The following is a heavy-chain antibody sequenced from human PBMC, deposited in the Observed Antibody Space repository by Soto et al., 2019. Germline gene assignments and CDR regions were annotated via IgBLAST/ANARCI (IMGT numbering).Heavy chain of an antibody. J-gene: IGHJ5*02. Sequence: QVQLQESGPGLVKPSATLSLTCTVSGGSFKSGSYSWSWIRQPPGKGLEWIGYVYHTGRTSYNPYRKSRVSIAREATETQYSLNPDSVPAADTAVYYGARECADVDTWGQGTLVNVST. V-gene: IGHV4-61*01. CDR2: VYHTGRT. CDR3: ARECADVDT. CDR1: GGSFKSGSYS.